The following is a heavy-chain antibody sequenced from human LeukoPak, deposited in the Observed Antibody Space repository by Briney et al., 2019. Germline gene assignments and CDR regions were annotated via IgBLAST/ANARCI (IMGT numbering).Heavy chain of an antibody. Sequence: GESLKISCKCSGSDFTTYWIGWVRQMPGKGLEWMGIIYPGDSDTKYSPSFQGQVTISVDKSISTAYLQWSSLKASDTAIYYRARRNDFDYWGQGTLVTVSS. CDR1: GSDFTTYW. CDR3: ARRNDFDY. J-gene: IGHJ4*02. V-gene: IGHV5-51*01. CDR2: IYPGDSDT.